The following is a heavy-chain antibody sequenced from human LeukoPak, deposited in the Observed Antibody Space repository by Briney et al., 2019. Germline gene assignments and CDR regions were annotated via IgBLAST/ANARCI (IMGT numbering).Heavy chain of an antibody. Sequence: SETLSLTCTVSGGSISSGGYYWSWIRQHPGKGLEWIGYIYYSGSTYYNPSLKSRVTISVDTSKNQFSLKLSSVTAADTAVYYCARKVVPAANFDYWGQGTLDTVSS. J-gene: IGHJ4*02. CDR2: IYYSGST. V-gene: IGHV4-31*03. CDR1: GGSISSGGYY. CDR3: ARKVVPAANFDY. D-gene: IGHD2-2*01.